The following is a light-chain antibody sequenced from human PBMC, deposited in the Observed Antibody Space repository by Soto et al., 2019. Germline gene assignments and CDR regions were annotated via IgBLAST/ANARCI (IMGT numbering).Light chain of an antibody. CDR1: QRISSY. J-gene: IGKJ2*01. CDR2: AAP. CDR3: QQSYSIPYT. V-gene: IGKV1-39*01. Sequence: DIQMTQSPSSLSASVGDRVTITCRASQRISSYLNWYQQKPGKAPKLLIYAAPSLQSGVPSRFSGSGSGTDVTLTSSSLQPEDFATYYCQQSYSIPYTFGQGTKLEIK.